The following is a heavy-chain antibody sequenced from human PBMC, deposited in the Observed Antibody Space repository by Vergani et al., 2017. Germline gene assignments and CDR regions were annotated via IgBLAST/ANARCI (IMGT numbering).Heavy chain of an antibody. Sequence: EVHLEESGGGLVQPGGSLRLSCAASGFTFGDYYMAWIRLAPGKGLDWVARIKRDGTETIYVDSVKGRFTSSRDNAKTTLYLQMNSLRDEGRGVYYCERMSGGSAPYLHYWGQGTMVTVAS. V-gene: IGHV3-7*01. CDR2: IKRDGTET. D-gene: IGHD2-15*01. CDR1: GFTFGDYY. CDR3: ERMSGGSAPYLHY. J-gene: IGHJ1*01.